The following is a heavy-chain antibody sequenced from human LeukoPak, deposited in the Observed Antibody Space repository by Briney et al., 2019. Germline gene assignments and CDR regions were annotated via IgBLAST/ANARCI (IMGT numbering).Heavy chain of an antibody. J-gene: IGHJ4*02. CDR1: GYTFSDYY. D-gene: IGHD3-10*01. V-gene: IGHV1-2*02. CDR3: ARDLGREFPAEVLLWFGDPKYYFDY. Sequence: ASVKVSCKASGYTFSDYYIHWVRQAPGQGLEWMGWINPNSDGRNYAQKFQGRVTMTWDTSISTAYMALSSLTSDDTAVYYCARDLGREFPAEVLLWFGDPKYYFDYWGQGTLVTVSS. CDR2: INPNSDGR.